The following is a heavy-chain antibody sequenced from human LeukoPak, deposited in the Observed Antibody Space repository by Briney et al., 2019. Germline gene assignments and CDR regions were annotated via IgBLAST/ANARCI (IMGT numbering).Heavy chain of an antibody. CDR1: GFTFSSYA. D-gene: IGHD7-27*01. CDR3: AKDFHPTRPYRLTGDPLDY. V-gene: IGHV3-23*01. J-gene: IGHJ4*02. Sequence: PGGSLRLSCAASGFTFSSYAMSSVRQAPGKGLQWVSAISGSGSSTYYADSVKGRFTISRDNSKNTLYLQMNSLRAEDTAVYYCAKDFHPTRPYRLTGDPLDYWGQGTLVTVSS. CDR2: ISGSGSST.